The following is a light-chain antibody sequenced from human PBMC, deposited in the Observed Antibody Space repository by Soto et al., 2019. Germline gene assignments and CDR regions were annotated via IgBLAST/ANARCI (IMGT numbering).Light chain of an antibody. J-gene: IGLJ1*01. CDR3: ASWYDSPNGLYV. V-gene: IGLV1-44*01. Sequence: QSVLTQPPSASGTPGQRVTISCSGSSSDFGSSTVNWYQQLPGTAPRLLIYSNNQRPSGVPDRFSGSKSGTSASLAISGLQSEDEGDYYCASWYDSPNGLYVFGTVTKLTVL. CDR2: SNN. CDR1: SSDFGSST.